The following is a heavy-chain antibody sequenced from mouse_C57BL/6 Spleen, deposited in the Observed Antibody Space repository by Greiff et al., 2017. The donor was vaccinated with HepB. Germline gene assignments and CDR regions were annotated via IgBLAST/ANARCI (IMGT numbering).Heavy chain of an antibody. D-gene: IGHD2-5*01. Sequence: EVQLQESGEGLVKPGGSLKLSCAASGFTFSSYAMSWVRQTPEKRLEWVAYISSGGDYIYYADTVKGRFTISRDNARNTLYLQMSSLKSEDTAMYYCTRDLYSNYVDYAMDYWGQGTSVTVSS. CDR3: TRDLYSNYVDYAMDY. CDR2: ISSGGDYI. CDR1: GFTFSSYA. V-gene: IGHV5-9-1*02. J-gene: IGHJ4*01.